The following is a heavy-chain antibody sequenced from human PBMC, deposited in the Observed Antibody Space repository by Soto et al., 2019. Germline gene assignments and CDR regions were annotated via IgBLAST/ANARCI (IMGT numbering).Heavy chain of an antibody. CDR2: INPNSGGT. Sequence: ASLKLYCTASGSTFTGYYMHWVRQTKGQGLEWMGWINPNSGGTNYAQKFQGRVTMTRDTSISTAYMELSRLRSDDTAVYYCATPTPLRGAMITNINFDFWGQGTPVTVSS. V-gene: IGHV1-2*02. J-gene: IGHJ4*02. D-gene: IGHD3-10*01. CDR1: GSTFTGYY. CDR3: ATPTPLRGAMITNINFDF.